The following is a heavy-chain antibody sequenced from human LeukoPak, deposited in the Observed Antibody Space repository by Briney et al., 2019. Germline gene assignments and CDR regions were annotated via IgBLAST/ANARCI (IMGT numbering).Heavy chain of an antibody. D-gene: IGHD2-2*02. Sequence: GGSLRLSCAASGFTFSSYWMHWVRQAPGKGLVWVSRINSDGSSTSYADSVKGRFTISRDNAKNTLYLQMNSLRAEDTAVYYCAKTSDQLLYSKFDFWGQGTLVTVSS. CDR3: AKTSDQLLYSKFDF. V-gene: IGHV3-74*01. J-gene: IGHJ4*02. CDR2: INSDGSST. CDR1: GFTFSSYW.